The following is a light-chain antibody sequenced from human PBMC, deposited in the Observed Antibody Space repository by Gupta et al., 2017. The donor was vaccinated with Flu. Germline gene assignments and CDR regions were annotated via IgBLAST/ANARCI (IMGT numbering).Light chain of an antibody. V-gene: IGKV3-15*01. CDR3: QQYNNWPIT. CDR2: YAS. Sequence: EIVMPHSPAILSVSPGERATLSCRASQSVSSNLAWYQQKPGQAPRLLIYYASTRATGIPARFSGSGSGTEFTLTITSLQSADFAVYHCQQYNNWPITFGQGTRLDIK. J-gene: IGKJ5*01. CDR1: QSVSSN.